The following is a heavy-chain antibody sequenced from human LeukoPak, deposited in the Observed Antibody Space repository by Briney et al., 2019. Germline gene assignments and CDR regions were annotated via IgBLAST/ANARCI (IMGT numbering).Heavy chain of an antibody. CDR2: INPNSGGT. CDR3: ARVVAAAGFDY. CDR1: GYTFTGYY. Sequence: VASVKVSCKASGYTFTGYYMHWVRQAPGQGLEWMGWINPNSGGTNYAQKFQGRVTMTRDTSISTAYMELSKLRSDDTAVYYCARVVAAAGFDYWGQGTLVTVSS. V-gene: IGHV1-2*02. J-gene: IGHJ4*02. D-gene: IGHD6-13*01.